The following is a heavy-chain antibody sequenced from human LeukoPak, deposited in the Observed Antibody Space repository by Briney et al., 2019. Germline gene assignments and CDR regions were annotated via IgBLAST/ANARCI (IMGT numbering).Heavy chain of an antibody. V-gene: IGHV1-18*01. Sequence: ASVKVSCKASGYTFTSYGISWLRQAPGQGLEWMGWISAYNGNTNYAQKLQGRVTMTTDTSTSTAYMELRSLRSDDTAVYYCARDRDRGYSYGSDYLGQGTLVTVSS. CDR1: GYTFTSYG. D-gene: IGHD5-18*01. J-gene: IGHJ4*02. CDR2: ISAYNGNT. CDR3: ARDRDRGYSYGSDY.